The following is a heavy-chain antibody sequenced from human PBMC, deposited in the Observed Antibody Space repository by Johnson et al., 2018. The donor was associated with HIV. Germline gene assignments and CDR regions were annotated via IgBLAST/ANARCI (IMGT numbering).Heavy chain of an antibody. Sequence: QVQLVESGGGVVQPGRSLILSCAASGFTFSSYAMHWVRQAPGKGLEWVAVISYDGSNKYYADSVKGRFTISRDNSKNTLYLQLNSLRAEDTAVYYCARGGPRYNFWSGHTDAFDIWGQGTMVTVSS. CDR3: ARGGPRYNFWSGHTDAFDI. CDR1: GFTFSSYA. D-gene: IGHD3-3*01. V-gene: IGHV3-30*04. CDR2: ISYDGSNK. J-gene: IGHJ3*02.